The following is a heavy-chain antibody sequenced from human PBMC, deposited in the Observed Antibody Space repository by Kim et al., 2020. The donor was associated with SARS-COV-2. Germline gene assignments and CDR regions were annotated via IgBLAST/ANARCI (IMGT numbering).Heavy chain of an antibody. V-gene: IGHV3-7*01. D-gene: IGHD3-16*01. Sequence: GGSLRLSCVASGFNFSGYWMNWVRQAPEKGMEWVAYIKYDGSDKYYVNSVKGRFNISSDNAKNSLFLQMNSLRDEDTAVYYCVKGGDVWGQGTTVTVSS. CDR3: VKGGDV. CDR1: GFNFSGYW. J-gene: IGHJ6*02. CDR2: IKYDGSDK.